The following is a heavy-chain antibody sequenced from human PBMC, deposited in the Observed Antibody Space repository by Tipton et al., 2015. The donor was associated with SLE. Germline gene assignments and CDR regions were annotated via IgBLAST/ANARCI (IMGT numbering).Heavy chain of an antibody. V-gene: IGHV3-7*03. Sequence: SLRLSCAASGLTFSTYWMSWVRQAPGKGLEWVANIKQDGSEKYYVDSVKGRFTISRDNAKNSLYLQMNNLRAEDTAVYYCARDWAVAGTGDLDYWGQGTQVTVSS. CDR2: IKQDGSEK. J-gene: IGHJ4*02. CDR3: ARDWAVAGTGDLDY. CDR1: GLTFSTYW. D-gene: IGHD6-19*01.